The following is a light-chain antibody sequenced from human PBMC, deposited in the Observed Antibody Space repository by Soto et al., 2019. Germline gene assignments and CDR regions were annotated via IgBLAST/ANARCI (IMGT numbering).Light chain of an antibody. Sequence: EIVMTQSPAPLSVSPGERATVSCRASQSVRSNLAWYQQKPGQAPRLLNYGASTRATGIPARFSGSGSGTEFTLTISSLQSEDFAVYYCQQYNNWPPITFGQGTRLEIK. J-gene: IGKJ5*01. CDR2: GAS. V-gene: IGKV3-15*01. CDR3: QQYNNWPPIT. CDR1: QSVRSN.